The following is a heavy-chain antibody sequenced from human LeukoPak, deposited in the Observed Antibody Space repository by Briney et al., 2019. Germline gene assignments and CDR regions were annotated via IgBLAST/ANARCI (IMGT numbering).Heavy chain of an antibody. CDR3: AKQSHDYGGYMDF. CDR2: IRNSGSST. J-gene: IGHJ4*02. Sequence: SGGSLRLSCAASGFTFSSYGMNWVRQAPGKGLEWVSTIRNSGSSTSYADSVKGRFTISRDNSKNTLYLQLNSLRADDTALYYCAKQSHDYGGYMDFWGQGTLVTVSS. V-gene: IGHV3-23*01. D-gene: IGHD4-17*01. CDR1: GFTFSSYG.